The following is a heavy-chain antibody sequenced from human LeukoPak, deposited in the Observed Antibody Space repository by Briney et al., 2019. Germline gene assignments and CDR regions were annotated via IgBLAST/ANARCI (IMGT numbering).Heavy chain of an antibody. CDR2: IPYDESNK. J-gene: IGHJ4*02. CDR3: AKGLKSYDSTGYPS. V-gene: IGHV3-30*02. CDR1: GFTSTTAW. D-gene: IGHD3-22*01. Sequence: GGSLRLSCAISGFTSTTAWMTWVRQAPGKGLEWVTFIPYDESNKYYADSVKGRFTVSRDNSKNTLYLQMNSLRAEDTAVYYCAKGLKSYDSTGYPSWGQGTRVTVSS.